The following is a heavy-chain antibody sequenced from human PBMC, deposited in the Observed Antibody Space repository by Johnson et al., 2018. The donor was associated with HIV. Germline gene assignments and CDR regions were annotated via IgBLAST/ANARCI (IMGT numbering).Heavy chain of an antibody. CDR3: AREGGDCSSTSCYQDAFDI. D-gene: IGHD2-2*01. Sequence: VQLVESGGGLIQPGGSLRLSCAVSGFTVSSNYMSWVRQAPGKGLEWVSVIYSGGTTNYADSVKGRFTISRDNSKNTLYLQMNSLRAEDTAVYYCAREGGDCSSTSCYQDAFDIWGQGTMVTVSS. CDR1: GFTVSSNY. V-gene: IGHV3-66*03. J-gene: IGHJ3*02. CDR2: IYSGGTT.